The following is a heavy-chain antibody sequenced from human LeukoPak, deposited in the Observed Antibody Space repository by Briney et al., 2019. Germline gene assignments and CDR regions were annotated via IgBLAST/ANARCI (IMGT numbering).Heavy chain of an antibody. CDR2: VYHGGTT. D-gene: IGHD6-13*01. CDR1: GYSISIGYD. J-gene: IGHJ3*02. CDR3: ARCLGFRIGSSWYPDAFDI. Sequence: PSETLSLTCTVSGYSISIGYDWGWIRQPPGKGLEWIGVYHGGTTDYNPSLKSRVTISVDRSKNQMSLKLSSVTAADTAVYYCARCLGFRIGSSWYPDAFDIWGQGTMVTVSS. V-gene: IGHV4-38-2*02.